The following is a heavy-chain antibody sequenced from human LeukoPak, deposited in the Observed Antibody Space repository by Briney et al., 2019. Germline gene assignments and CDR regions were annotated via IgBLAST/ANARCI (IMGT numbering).Heavy chain of an antibody. Sequence: SVKVSCKASGGTLSSYAISWVRQAPGQGLEWMGGIIPIFGTANYAQKFQGRVTITADESTSTAYMELSSLRSEDTAVYYCARGPTGWDIVVVVAAPYYYGMDVWGQGTTVTVSS. V-gene: IGHV1-69*13. CDR2: IIPIFGTA. CDR3: ARGPTGWDIVVVVAAPYYYGMDV. CDR1: GGTLSSYA. D-gene: IGHD2-15*01. J-gene: IGHJ6*02.